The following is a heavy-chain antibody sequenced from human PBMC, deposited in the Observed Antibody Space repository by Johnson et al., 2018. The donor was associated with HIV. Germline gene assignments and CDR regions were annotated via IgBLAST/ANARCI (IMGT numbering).Heavy chain of an antibody. D-gene: IGHD5-12*01. V-gene: IGHV3-30*04. CDR2: ISYDGSNK. Sequence: QVKLVESGGGVVQPGRSLRLSCAASGFTFSSYAMHWVRQAPGKGLEWVAVISYDGSNKYYADSVKGRFTISRDNAKNSLSLQMNSLRAEDTAVYYCARHQVVDDAFDIWGQGTMVTVSS. CDR1: GFTFSSYA. CDR3: ARHQVVDDAFDI. J-gene: IGHJ3*02.